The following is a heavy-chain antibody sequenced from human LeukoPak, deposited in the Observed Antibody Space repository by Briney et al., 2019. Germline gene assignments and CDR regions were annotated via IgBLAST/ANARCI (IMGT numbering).Heavy chain of an antibody. D-gene: IGHD3-3*01. Sequence: PSETLSLTCTVSGGSISSGSYYWSWIRQPAGKGLEWIGRIYTSGSTNYNPSLKSRVTISVDTSKNQFSLKLSSVTAADTAVYYSARTPHYDFWSGYHDGMDVWGQGTTVTVSS. CDR3: ARTPHYDFWSGYHDGMDV. CDR2: IYTSGST. J-gene: IGHJ6*02. CDR1: GGSISSGSYY. V-gene: IGHV4-61*02.